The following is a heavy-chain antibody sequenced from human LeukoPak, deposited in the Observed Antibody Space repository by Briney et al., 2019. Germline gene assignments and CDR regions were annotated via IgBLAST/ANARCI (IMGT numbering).Heavy chain of an antibody. Sequence: GGSLRLSCAASGVTVSSNYMSWVRQAPGKGLEWVSVIYSGGTTYYADSVKGRFTISRDNSNNTLYLQMNSLRAEDTAVYYCARGPVTRFEIWGQGTMVTVSS. V-gene: IGHV3-53*01. CDR3: ARGPVTRFEI. CDR1: GVTVSSNY. J-gene: IGHJ3*02. D-gene: IGHD4-17*01. CDR2: IYSGGTT.